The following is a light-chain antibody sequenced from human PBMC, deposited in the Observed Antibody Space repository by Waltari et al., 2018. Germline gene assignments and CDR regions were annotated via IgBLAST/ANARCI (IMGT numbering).Light chain of an antibody. V-gene: IGLV1-44*01. CDR2: SNN. CDR1: SSNIGNNP. Sequence: QSVLTQPPSASGTPGQRVTISCSGSSSNIGNNPINWYHQLPGTAPKLLIYSNNQRPSGVPDRFSASKSDTSASLTISGLQSEDEADYYCATWDDNLTGVVFGGGTKLTV. J-gene: IGLJ2*01. CDR3: ATWDDNLTGVV.